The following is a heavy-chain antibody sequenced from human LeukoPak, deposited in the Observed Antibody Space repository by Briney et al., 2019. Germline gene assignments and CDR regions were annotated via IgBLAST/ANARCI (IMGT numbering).Heavy chain of an antibody. CDR1: AYTFTSYY. J-gene: IGHJ4*02. CDR2: INPSGGST. CDR3: ARDDSSSWTFDY. D-gene: IGHD6-13*01. V-gene: IGHV1-46*01. Sequence: ASVKVSCKASAYTFTSYYMHWVRQAPGQGLEGVGIINPSGGSTSYAQKFQGRVTMTRDTSTSTVYMELSSLRSEDTAVYYCARDDSSSWTFDYWGQGTLVTVSS.